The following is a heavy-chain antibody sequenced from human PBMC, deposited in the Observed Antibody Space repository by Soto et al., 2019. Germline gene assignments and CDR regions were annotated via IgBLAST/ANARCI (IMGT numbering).Heavy chain of an antibody. CDR2: ISGGRT. J-gene: IGHJ4*02. V-gene: IGHV3-23*01. CDR3: ARDSRGLWLGEIDY. Sequence: VQLLESGGGLEQPGGSLRLSCAASGFTFSLYAMSWVRQAPGKGLEWVSTISGGRTMYADSVKARVTISRDNSKSTVFLEMTRLSVEDTAVYYCARDSRGLWLGEIDYWGQGTLVTVSS. D-gene: IGHD3-10*01. CDR1: GFTFSLYA.